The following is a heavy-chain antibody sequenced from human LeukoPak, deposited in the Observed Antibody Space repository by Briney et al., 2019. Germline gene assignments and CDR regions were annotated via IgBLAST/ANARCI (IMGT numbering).Heavy chain of an antibody. CDR2: INTNTGNP. CDR3: ARESWSSVWSIDY. Sequence: ASLKVSCKASGYTFTTYTINWVRQAPGQRREWMGWINTNTGNPTYAQGFTGRFVFSLDTSASTAYLQISSLKAEDTAVYYCARESWSSVWSIDYWGEGTLVTVSS. J-gene: IGHJ4*02. D-gene: IGHD6-19*01. V-gene: IGHV7-4-1*02. CDR1: GYTFTTYT.